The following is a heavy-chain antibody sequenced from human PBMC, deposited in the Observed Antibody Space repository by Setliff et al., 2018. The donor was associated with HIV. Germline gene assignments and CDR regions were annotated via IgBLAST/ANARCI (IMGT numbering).Heavy chain of an antibody. D-gene: IGHD4-17*01. V-gene: IGHV4-39*01. CDR1: GGSLSTSSFY. CDR3: ARHRSYGDYDPNWFDP. CDR2: IYFGGST. J-gene: IGHJ5*02. Sequence: PSETLSLTCTVSGGSLSTSSFYWGWIRQPPGKRLQWIGSIYFGGSTYYNPSLKSRVTISVDTSKNQFSLKLRSVTAADTGIYYCARHRSYGDYDPNWFDPWGQGTLVTVSS.